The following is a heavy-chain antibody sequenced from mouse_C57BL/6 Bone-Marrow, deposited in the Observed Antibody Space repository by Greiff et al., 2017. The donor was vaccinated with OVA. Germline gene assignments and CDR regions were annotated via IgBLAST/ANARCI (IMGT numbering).Heavy chain of an antibody. D-gene: IGHD2-5*01. CDR3: TPAYYSNYGAY. Sequence: EVQGVESGGGLVQPGGSMKLSCAASGFTFSDAWMDWVRQSPEKGLEWVAEIRNKANNHATYYAESVKGRFTISRDDSKSSVYLQMNSLRAEDTGIYYCTPAYYSNYGAYWGQGTLVTVSA. V-gene: IGHV6-6*01. CDR1: GFTFSDAW. CDR2: IRNKANNHAT. J-gene: IGHJ3*01.